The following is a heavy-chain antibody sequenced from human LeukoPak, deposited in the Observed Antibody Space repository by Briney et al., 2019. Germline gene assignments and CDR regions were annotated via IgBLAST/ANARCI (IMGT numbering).Heavy chain of an antibody. Sequence: GASVKVSCKASGGAFSNYATSWVRQAPGQGLEWMGGIIPLFRTPNYAQRFLGRVTITADESTSTAYMELSSLRSEDTAVYYCARVPYDILTGYYPAIDYWGQGTLVTVSS. CDR3: ARVPYDILTGYYPAIDY. CDR2: IIPLFRTP. V-gene: IGHV1-69*13. CDR1: GGAFSNYA. D-gene: IGHD3-9*01. J-gene: IGHJ4*02.